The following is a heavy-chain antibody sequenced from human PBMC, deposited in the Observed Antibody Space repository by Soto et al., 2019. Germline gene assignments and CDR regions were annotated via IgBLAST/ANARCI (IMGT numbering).Heavy chain of an antibody. J-gene: IGHJ3*02. CDR2: IYYSGST. CDR1: GGSISSGGYY. V-gene: IGHV4-31*03. D-gene: IGHD5-18*01. Sequence: SETLSLTCTVSGGSISSGGYYWSWVRQHPGKGLEWIGYIYYSGSTYYNPSLKSRVTISVDTSKNQFSLKLSSVTAADTAVYYCARREGDTAMVDSFDIWGQGTMVTVSS. CDR3: ARREGDTAMVDSFDI.